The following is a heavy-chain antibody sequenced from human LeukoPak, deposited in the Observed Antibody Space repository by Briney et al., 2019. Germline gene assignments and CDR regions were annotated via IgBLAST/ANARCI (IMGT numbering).Heavy chain of an antibody. D-gene: IGHD6-13*01. Sequence: SVKVSCKASGGTFSSYAISWVRQAPGQGLEWMGRIIPIFGTANYAQKFQGRVTITTDESTSTAYMELSSLRSEDKAVYYCARAKGIAYRFDYWGQGTLVTVSS. V-gene: IGHV1-69*05. J-gene: IGHJ4*02. CDR3: ARAKGIAYRFDY. CDR1: GGTFSSYA. CDR2: IIPIFGTA.